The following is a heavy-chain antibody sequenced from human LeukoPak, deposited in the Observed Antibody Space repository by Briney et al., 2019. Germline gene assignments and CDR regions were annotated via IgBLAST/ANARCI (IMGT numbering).Heavy chain of an antibody. CDR2: IIPIFGTA. J-gene: IGHJ1*01. Sequence: SVYLTCDASGGSVTSTTCWTWVQAPGQGLEWMGGIIPIFGTANYAQKSQGRVTMTRDTSTSTVYMELSSLRSEDTAVYYWATTVRERSVLFMPEAWGQGNLVTVSS. CDR3: ATTVRERSVLFMPEA. V-gene: IGHV1-69*05. CDR1: GGSVTST. D-gene: IGHD3-3*01.